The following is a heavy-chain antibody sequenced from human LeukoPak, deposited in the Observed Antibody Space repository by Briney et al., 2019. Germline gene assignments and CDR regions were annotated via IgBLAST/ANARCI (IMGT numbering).Heavy chain of an antibody. CDR1: GGTFSSYS. CDR2: IIPIFGTA. V-gene: IGHV1-69*13. CDR3: ARQGYCSSTSCYRANWFDP. D-gene: IGHD2-2*02. Sequence: SVKVSCKASGGTFSSYSTSWVRQAPGQGLGWMGGIIPIFGTANYAQKFQGRVTITADESTSTAYMELSSLRSEDTAVYYCARQGYCSSTSCYRANWFDPWGQGTLVTVSS. J-gene: IGHJ5*02.